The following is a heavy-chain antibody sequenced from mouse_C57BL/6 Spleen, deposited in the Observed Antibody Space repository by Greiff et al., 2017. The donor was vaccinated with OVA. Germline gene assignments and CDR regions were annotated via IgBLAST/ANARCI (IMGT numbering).Heavy chain of an antibody. CDR1: GYSFTSYY. V-gene: IGHV1-66*01. D-gene: IGHD1-1*01. J-gene: IGHJ4*01. Sequence: QVQLQQSGPELVKPGASVKISCKASGYSFTSYYIHWVKQRPGQGLEWIGWIYPGSGNTKYNEKFKGKATLTADTASSTAYMQLSSLTSEDSAVYCFARGGNYGYAMDYGGQGTSVTVSS. CDR3: ARGGNYGYAMDY. CDR2: IYPGSGNT.